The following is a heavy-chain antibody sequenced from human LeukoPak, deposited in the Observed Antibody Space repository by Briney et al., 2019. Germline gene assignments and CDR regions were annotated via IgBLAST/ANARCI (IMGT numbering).Heavy chain of an antibody. V-gene: IGHV1-69*06. D-gene: IGHD3-22*01. Sequence: SVKVSCKASGGTFSSYAISWVRQAPGQGLEWMGGIIPIFGTANYAQKFQGRVTITADKSTSTAYMELSSLRSEDTAVYYCARVRDYYDSSGYRSGAFDIWGQGTMVTVSS. CDR3: ARVRDYYDSSGYRSGAFDI. CDR1: GGTFSSYA. J-gene: IGHJ3*02. CDR2: IIPIFGTA.